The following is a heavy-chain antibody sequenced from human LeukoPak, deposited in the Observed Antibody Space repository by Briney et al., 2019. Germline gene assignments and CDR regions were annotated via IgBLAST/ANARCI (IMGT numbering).Heavy chain of an antibody. V-gene: IGHV1-69*13. J-gene: IGHJ4*02. D-gene: IGHD4-23*01. Sequence: ALVKVCCKASGGTFSSYAISWVRQAPGQGLEWMGGIIPIFGTANYAQKFQGRVTITADESTSTAYMELSSLRSEDTAVYYCAAKRPLRWDIATDTPLDYWGQGTLVTVSS. CDR3: AAKRPLRWDIATDTPLDY. CDR1: GGTFSSYA. CDR2: IIPIFGTA.